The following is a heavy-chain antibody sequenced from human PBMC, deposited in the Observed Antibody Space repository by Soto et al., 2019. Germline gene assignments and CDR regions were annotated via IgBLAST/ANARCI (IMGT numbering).Heavy chain of an antibody. Sequence: QLQLQESGPGLVKPSETLSLTCTVSSGSISSTIYSWDWIRQPPGKGLEWIGSIFYSGSTYFNPSLKSRVTLSVDTSKNQFSLTLTSVTAADTAVYYCARQCRGVTCDRFVPWGQGTLVTVSS. CDR3: ARQCRGVTCDRFVP. J-gene: IGHJ5*02. CDR2: IFYSGST. D-gene: IGHD2-15*01. CDR1: SGSISSTIYS. V-gene: IGHV4-39*01.